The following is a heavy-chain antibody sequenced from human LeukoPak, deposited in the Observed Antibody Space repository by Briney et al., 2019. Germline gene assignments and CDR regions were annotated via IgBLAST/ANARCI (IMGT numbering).Heavy chain of an antibody. D-gene: IGHD4-17*01. CDR2: ISWNSGSI. CDR1: GFTFGDYA. J-gene: IGHJ4*02. Sequence: GRSLRLSCAASGFTFGDYAMHWVRQAPGKGLEWVSGISWNSGSIGYADSVKGRFTISRDNAKNSLYLQMNSLRADDMALYYCAKGWSRGTVTTLLDYWVQGTLVTVSS. CDR3: AKGWSRGTVTTLLDY. V-gene: IGHV3-9*03.